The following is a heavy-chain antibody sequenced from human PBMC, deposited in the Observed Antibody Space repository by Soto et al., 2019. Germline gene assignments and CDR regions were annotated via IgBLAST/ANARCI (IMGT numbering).Heavy chain of an antibody. D-gene: IGHD5-18*01. CDR2: IYDSGST. CDR3: ARDRNTAMIGYGMDV. J-gene: IGHJ6*02. CDR1: GGSISSYY. Sequence: SETLSLTCTVSGGSISSYYWTWIRQPPGKGLEWIGYIYDSGSTNYNPSLKSRVTISVDTSKNQFSLKLRSVTAADTAIYYSARDRNTAMIGYGMDVWGHGTTVTVSS. V-gene: IGHV4-59*01.